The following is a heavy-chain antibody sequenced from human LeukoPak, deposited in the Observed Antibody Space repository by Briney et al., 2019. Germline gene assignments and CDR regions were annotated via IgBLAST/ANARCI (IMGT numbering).Heavy chain of an antibody. CDR2: INHSGST. D-gene: IGHD3-10*01. J-gene: IGHJ4*02. CDR3: ARYKFGYYGSGSYFDY. CDR1: GGSFSGYY. V-gene: IGHV4-34*01. Sequence: PSETLSLXCAVYGGSFSGYYWSWIRQPPGKGLEWIGEINHSGSTNYNPSLKSRVTISVDTSKNQFSLKLRSVTAADTAVYYYARYKFGYYGSGSYFDYWGQGTLVTVSS.